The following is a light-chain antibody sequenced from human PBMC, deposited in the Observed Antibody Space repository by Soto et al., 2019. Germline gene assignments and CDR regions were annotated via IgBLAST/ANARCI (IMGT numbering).Light chain of an antibody. V-gene: IGKV3-11*01. CDR2: DAS. CDR3: QQRINWPPLT. CDR1: QSLNTY. J-gene: IGKJ4*01. Sequence: EIVLTQSPATLSLSPGERVTLSCRASQSLNTYLAWYQQKPGQAPRLLIYDASDRATGIPARFSGSGSGTDFTLTISSLEPEDFAVYYCQQRINWPPLTFGGGTKVEI.